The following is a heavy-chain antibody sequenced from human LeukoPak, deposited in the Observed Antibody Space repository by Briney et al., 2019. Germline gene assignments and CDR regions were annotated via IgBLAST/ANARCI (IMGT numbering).Heavy chain of an antibody. D-gene: IGHD3-10*01. Sequence: SQTLSLTCTVSGGSISSGSYYWSWIRQPAGKGLEWIGRIYTSGSTNYNPSLKSRVTISVDTSKNQFSLKLSSVTAADTAVYYCARPNLRGRYDAFDIWGQGTMVTVSS. CDR3: ARPNLRGRYDAFDI. V-gene: IGHV4-61*02. CDR2: IYTSGST. J-gene: IGHJ3*02. CDR1: GGSISSGSYY.